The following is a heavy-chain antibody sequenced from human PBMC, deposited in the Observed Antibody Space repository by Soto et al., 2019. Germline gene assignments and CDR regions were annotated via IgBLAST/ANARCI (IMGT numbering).Heavy chain of an antibody. V-gene: IGHV3-30-3*01. CDR1: EFTISSYA. CDR2: ISYDGSDK. Sequence: PGGSMSLSCAASEFTISSYAMHWVRPAQGKGLEWVALISYDGSDKDYADSVKGRFTISRDNSRNTLFLQMNSLRAEDAAVYYCARDYYKYYDSSGYYRSPAYWGQGTLVTVAS. CDR3: ARDYYKYYDSSGYYRSPAY. J-gene: IGHJ4*02. D-gene: IGHD3-22*01.